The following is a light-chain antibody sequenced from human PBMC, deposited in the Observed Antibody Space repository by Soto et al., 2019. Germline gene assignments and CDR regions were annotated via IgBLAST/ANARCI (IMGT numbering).Light chain of an antibody. CDR2: RAS. Sequence: DIQMTQSPSSLSASVGDRVTITCQASQDISNSLNWYQQKPGKAPKLLIFRASNLETGVPSRFSGSGSGTDFTFTISSLQPEDIATFYCQQYDHLPLTFGGGTKVEIK. CDR1: QDISNS. V-gene: IGKV1-33*01. CDR3: QQYDHLPLT. J-gene: IGKJ4*01.